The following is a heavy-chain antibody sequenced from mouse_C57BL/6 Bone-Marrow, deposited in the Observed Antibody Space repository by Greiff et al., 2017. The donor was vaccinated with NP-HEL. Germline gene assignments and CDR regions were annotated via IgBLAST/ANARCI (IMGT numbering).Heavy chain of an antibody. D-gene: IGHD2-4*01. Sequence: VQLQQPGAELVKPGASVKMSCKASGYTFTSYWITWVKQRPGHGLEWIGDIYPGSGSTNYNEKFKSKATLTVDTSSSTAYMQLSSLTSEDSAVYYCARGELYDYDGAMDYWGQGTSVTVSS. J-gene: IGHJ4*01. CDR2: IYPGSGST. CDR1: GYTFTSYW. CDR3: ARGELYDYDGAMDY. V-gene: IGHV1-55*01.